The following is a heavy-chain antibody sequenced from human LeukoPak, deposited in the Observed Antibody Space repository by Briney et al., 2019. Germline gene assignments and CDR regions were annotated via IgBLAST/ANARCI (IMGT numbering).Heavy chain of an antibody. V-gene: IGHV3-30*02. D-gene: IGHD5-24*01. J-gene: IGHJ4*02. CDR2: IRDDENTK. CDR3: AKENTRDGYRHFHK. Sequence: PRTSLRLSCPAPGFTFTDYSVQCIRQAPDKRLEWVACIRDDENTKYYVDSVKGRFTVSRDNSKNTLYLQMDRLRADDTAVYYCAKENTRDGYRHFHKWGQGTLVTVSS. CDR1: GFTFTDYS.